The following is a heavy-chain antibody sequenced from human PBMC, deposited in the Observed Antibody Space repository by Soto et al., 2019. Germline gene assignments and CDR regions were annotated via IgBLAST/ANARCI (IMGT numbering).Heavy chain of an antibody. D-gene: IGHD3-10*01. Sequence: QGQLVQSGAEVKKPGSSVKVSCKTSGVSFNNNGIGWVRQAPGHGLEWMGGVSPPFRTSNYARKFQGRSSITADASTGTVNMELSSLTSEDTAQYYCARVLYYGSGSYSPYGMDVWGQGTTVTVSS. CDR3: ARVLYYGSGSYSPYGMDV. J-gene: IGHJ6*02. CDR2: VSPPFRTS. CDR1: GVSFNNNG. V-gene: IGHV1-69*19.